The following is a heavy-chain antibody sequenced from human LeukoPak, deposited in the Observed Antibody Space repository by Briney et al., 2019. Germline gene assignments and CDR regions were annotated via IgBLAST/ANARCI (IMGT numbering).Heavy chain of an antibody. CDR3: AGSMVRGVYHLYYYYYGMDV. CDR2: ISSSGSTI. Sequence: GGSLRLSCAASGFTFSDYYMSWIRQAPGKGLEWVSYISSSGSTIYYADSVKGRFTISRDNAKNSLYLQMNSLRAEDTAVYYCAGSMVRGVYHLYYYYYGMDVWGQGTTVSVSS. V-gene: IGHV3-11*04. CDR1: GFTFSDYY. J-gene: IGHJ6*02. D-gene: IGHD3-10*01.